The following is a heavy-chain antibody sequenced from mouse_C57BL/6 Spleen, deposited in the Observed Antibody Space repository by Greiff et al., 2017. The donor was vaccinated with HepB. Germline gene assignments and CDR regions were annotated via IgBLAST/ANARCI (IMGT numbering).Heavy chain of an antibody. J-gene: IGHJ3*01. D-gene: IGHD2-4*01. CDR2: INYDGSST. CDR3: ARDDYDVGWFAY. CDR1: GFTFSDYY. V-gene: IGHV5-16*01. Sequence: EVKLVESEGGLVQPGSSMKLSCTASGFTFSDYYMAWVRQVPEKGLEWVANINYDGSSTYYLDSLKSRFIISRDNAKNILYPQMSSLKSEDTATYYCARDDYDVGWFAYWGQGTLVTVSA.